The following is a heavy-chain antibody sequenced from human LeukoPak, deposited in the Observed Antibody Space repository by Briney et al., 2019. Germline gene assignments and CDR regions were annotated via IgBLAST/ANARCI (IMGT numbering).Heavy chain of an antibody. J-gene: IGHJ4*02. Sequence: GGSLRLSCAASGLTFSNYAMSWVRQAPGKGLEWVSSFSGSGGSTYYTDSVKGRFTISRDNSKNTLYLQMNSLRAEDTAVYYCAKEPNRGPFDYWGQGTLVTVSS. CDR3: AKEPNRGPFDY. D-gene: IGHD1-14*01. CDR1: GLTFSNYA. CDR2: FSGSGGST. V-gene: IGHV3-23*01.